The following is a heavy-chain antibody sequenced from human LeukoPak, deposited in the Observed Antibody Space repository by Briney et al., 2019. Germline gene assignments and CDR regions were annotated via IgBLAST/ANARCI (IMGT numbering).Heavy chain of an antibody. Sequence: GESLKISCQGSGYSFTTYWIGWVRQMPGKGLEWMGIIYPDDSDTRYSPSFQGQVTISADKSISTAYLQWSSLKASDTAMYYCARRGYYGSGSYPHFDYWGQGTLVTVSS. CDR3: ARRGYYGSGSYPHFDY. J-gene: IGHJ4*02. CDR1: GYSFTTYW. CDR2: IYPDDSDT. V-gene: IGHV5-51*01. D-gene: IGHD3-10*01.